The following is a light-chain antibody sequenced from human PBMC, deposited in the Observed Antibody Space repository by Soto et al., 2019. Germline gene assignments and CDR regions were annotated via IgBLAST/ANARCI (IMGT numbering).Light chain of an antibody. V-gene: IGKV1-12*01. J-gene: IGKJ3*01. CDR1: QGISSW. Sequence: DIQMTQSPSSVSASVGDRVTITCRASQGISSWLAWYQQKPGKAPNLLIYAASSLHSGVPSRFSGSGSGTDFTLTISSLQSDDFATYYCQQYNNWPPFTFGPGTKVDIK. CDR2: AAS. CDR3: QQYNNWPPFT.